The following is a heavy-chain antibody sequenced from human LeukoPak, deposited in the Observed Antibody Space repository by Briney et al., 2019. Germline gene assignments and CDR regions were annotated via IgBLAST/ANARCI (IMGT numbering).Heavy chain of an antibody. D-gene: IGHD3-16*01. CDR3: AREGDPPGFYYYHHMDV. CDR2: ISSGSSFQ. J-gene: IGHJ6*03. V-gene: IGHV3-21*01. Sequence: GSLRLSCAASGFDFSIYAIDWVRQAPGRGLEWVPSISSGSSFQNYADSVKGRFTISRDNAKNSVYLQMNRLRAEDTAVYFCAREGDPPGFYYYHHMDVWGKGTTVTVSS. CDR1: GFDFSIYA.